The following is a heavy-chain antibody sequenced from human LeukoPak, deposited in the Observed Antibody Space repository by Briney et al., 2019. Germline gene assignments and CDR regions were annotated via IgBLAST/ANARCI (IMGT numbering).Heavy chain of an antibody. CDR1: GYSFSNYW. CDR2: IYPGDSDS. D-gene: IGHD6-19*01. Sequence: GESLKISCKGSGYSFSNYWIGWVRQMPGKGLEWMGIIYPGDSDSRYSPSFQGQVTISADKSISTAYLQWSSLRASDTAIYYCARQWWQAVAGTLNRYYYYGMDVWGQGTTVTVSS. J-gene: IGHJ6*02. CDR3: ARQWWQAVAGTLNRYYYYGMDV. V-gene: IGHV5-51*01.